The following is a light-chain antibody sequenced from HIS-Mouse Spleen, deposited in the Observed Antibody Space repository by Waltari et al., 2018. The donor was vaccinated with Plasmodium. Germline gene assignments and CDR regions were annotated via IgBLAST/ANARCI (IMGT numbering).Light chain of an antibody. CDR2: DAS. J-gene: IGKJ2*01. CDR3: QQYNNWPPYT. V-gene: IGKV3-15*01. Sequence: EIVMTQSPATLSVSPGERATLSCRASQRVSSNLAWYQQKPGQAPSLLIYDASTRATGIPARFRGSGSGTEFTLPVSSMQSEDFAVYYCQQYNNWPPYTFGQGTKLEIK. CDR1: QRVSSN.